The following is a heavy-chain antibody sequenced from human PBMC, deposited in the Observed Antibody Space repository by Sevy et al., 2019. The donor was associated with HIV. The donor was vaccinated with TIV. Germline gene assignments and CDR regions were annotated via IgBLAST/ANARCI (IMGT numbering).Heavy chain of an antibody. CDR1: GGSISSYY. J-gene: IGHJ4*02. Sequence: SETLSLTCTVSGGSISSYYWSWIRQSPGKGLEWIGYIYYSGSTNYNPSLKSRVTISVDTSKNQFSLKLSSVTAADTAVYYCASSKGYSYGYEGGFDYWGQGTLVTVSS. D-gene: IGHD5-18*01. CDR2: IYYSGST. V-gene: IGHV4-59*01. CDR3: ASSKGYSYGYEGGFDY.